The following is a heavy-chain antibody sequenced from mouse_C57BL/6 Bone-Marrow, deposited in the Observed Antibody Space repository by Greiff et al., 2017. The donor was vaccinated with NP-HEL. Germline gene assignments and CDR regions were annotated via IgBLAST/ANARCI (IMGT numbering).Heavy chain of an antibody. V-gene: IGHV1-55*01. CDR3: ARRPIYYDYDRYAMDY. CDR1: GYTFTSYW. D-gene: IGHD2-4*01. J-gene: IGHJ4*01. CDR2: IYPGSGST. Sequence: QVQLKQPGAELVKPGASVKMSCKASGYTFTSYWITWVKQRPGQGLEWIGDIYPGSGSTNYNEKFKSKATLTVDTSSSTAYMQLSSLTSEDSAVYYWARRPIYYDYDRYAMDYWGQGTSVTVSS.